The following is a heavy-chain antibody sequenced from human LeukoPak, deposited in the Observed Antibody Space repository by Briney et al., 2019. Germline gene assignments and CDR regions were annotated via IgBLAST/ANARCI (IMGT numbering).Heavy chain of an antibody. CDR2: IYYSGST. Sequence: PSETLSLTCAVSGGSISSYYWSWIRQPPGKGLEWIGYIYYSGSTNYNPSLKSRVTISVDTSKNQFSLKLSSVTAADTAVYYCARCQRTYYYGLPQPSYFDYWGQGTLVTVSS. V-gene: IGHV4-59*01. CDR3: ARCQRTYYYGLPQPSYFDY. D-gene: IGHD3-10*01. CDR1: GGSISSYY. J-gene: IGHJ4*02.